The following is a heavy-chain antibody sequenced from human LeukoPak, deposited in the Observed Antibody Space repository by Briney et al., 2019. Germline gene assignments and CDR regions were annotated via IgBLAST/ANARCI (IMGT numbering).Heavy chain of an antibody. CDR2: INHSGST. CDR1: GGTFSGYY. CDR3: ARWGHSGPLGY. D-gene: IGHD7-27*01. Sequence: PSGTLSLTCAVSGGTFSGYYWSWIRQPPGKGLEWIGEINHSGSTNYNPSLKSGVTTSVDTSKNQFSLKLSSWTAANTAVYYCARWGHSGPLGYWGEGTLGTVSS. V-gene: IGHV4-34*01. J-gene: IGHJ4*02.